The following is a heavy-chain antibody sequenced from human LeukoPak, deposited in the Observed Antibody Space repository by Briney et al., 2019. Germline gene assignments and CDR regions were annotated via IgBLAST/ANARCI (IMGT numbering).Heavy chain of an antibody. V-gene: IGHV1-2*02. CDR2: INPNSGVT. CDR1: GYTFTAHY. CDR3: ARDTGYYDFCQYTMDV. Sequence: ASVKVSCKASGYTFTAHYMHWVRQAPGQGLEWMGWINPNSGVTNYAQEFQGRVTITRDTSISTAYIELSRLRFDDTAVYYCARDTGYYDFCQYTMDVWGPGTTVTVSS. D-gene: IGHD3-3*01. J-gene: IGHJ6*02.